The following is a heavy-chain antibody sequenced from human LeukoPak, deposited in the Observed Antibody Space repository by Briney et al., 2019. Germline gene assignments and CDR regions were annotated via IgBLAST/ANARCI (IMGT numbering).Heavy chain of an antibody. CDR2: INPSSGGT. D-gene: IGHD1-26*01. CDR3: ARDRVGATFDH. V-gene: IGHV1-2*02. CDR1: GYTFTDYR. Sequence: ASVKVSCKASGYTFTDYRMHWVRQAPGQGLEWMGWINPSSGGTNYAQKFQGRVTMTSDTSISTAYMELSRLRSDDTAVYYCARDRVGATFDHWGQGTLVTVSS. J-gene: IGHJ4*02.